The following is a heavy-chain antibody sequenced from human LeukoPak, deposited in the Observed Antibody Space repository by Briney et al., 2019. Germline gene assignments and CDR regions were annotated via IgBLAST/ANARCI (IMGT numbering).Heavy chain of an antibody. CDR1: GGTFSSYA. V-gene: IGHV1-69*13. CDR2: IIPIFGTA. CDR3: AMYYYYGSGSYNY. Sequence: SVKVSCKASGGTFSSYAISWVRQAPGQGLEWMGGIIPIFGTANYAQKFQGKVTITADESTSTAYMELSSLRSEDTAVYYCAMYYYYGSGSYNYWGQGALVTVSS. J-gene: IGHJ4*02. D-gene: IGHD3-10*01.